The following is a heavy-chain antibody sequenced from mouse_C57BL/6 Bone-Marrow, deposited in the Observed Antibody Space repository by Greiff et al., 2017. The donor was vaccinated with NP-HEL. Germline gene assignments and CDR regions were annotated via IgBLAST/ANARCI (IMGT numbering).Heavy chain of an antibody. Sequence: EVMLVESGGGLVQPGGSLKLSCAASGFTFSDYGMAWVRQAPRKGPEWVAFISNLAYSIYYADTVTGRFTISRENAKNTLYLEMSSLRSEDTAMYYCARHKDLYAMDYWGQGTSVTVSS. V-gene: IGHV5-15*01. CDR3: ARHKDLYAMDY. CDR1: GFTFSDYG. CDR2: ISNLAYSI. J-gene: IGHJ4*01.